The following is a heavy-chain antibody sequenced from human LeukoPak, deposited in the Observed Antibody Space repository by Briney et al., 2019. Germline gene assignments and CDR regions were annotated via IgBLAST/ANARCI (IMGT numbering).Heavy chain of an antibody. Sequence: GASVKVSCKASGYSFTSYGISWVRQAPGQGLEWMGWISDYNGNTKYAQKFQGRVTMTRDTSISTAYMELSRLRSDDTAVYYCARDRAFSHTVTTENWGQGTLVTVSS. CDR1: GYSFTSYG. V-gene: IGHV1-18*01. D-gene: IGHD4-17*01. CDR2: ISDYNGNT. CDR3: ARDRAFSHTVTTEN. J-gene: IGHJ4*02.